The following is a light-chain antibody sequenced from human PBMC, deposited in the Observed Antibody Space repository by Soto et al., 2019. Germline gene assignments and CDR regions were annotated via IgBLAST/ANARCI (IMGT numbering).Light chain of an antibody. CDR1: SSDIGGYNF. V-gene: IGLV2-14*03. CDR3: SSYTSSSTLGV. Sequence: QSVLTQPASVSGSPGQSITISCSGTSSDIGGYNFVSWYQQHPGRAPRLLIYEVANRPSGVSDRFSGFKSANTAFLIISGLQAEDEADYYCSSYTSSSTLGVFGTGTKVTVL. CDR2: EVA. J-gene: IGLJ1*01.